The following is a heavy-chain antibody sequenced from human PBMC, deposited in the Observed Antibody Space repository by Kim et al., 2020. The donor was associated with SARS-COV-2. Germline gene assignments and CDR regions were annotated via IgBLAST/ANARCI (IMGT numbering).Heavy chain of an antibody. CDR2: IKQDGSEK. D-gene: IGHD3-16*02. CDR1: GFTFSTYY. J-gene: IGHJ4*02. Sequence: GGSLRLSCAASGFTFSTYYMSWVRQAPGKGLECVANIKQDGSEKYYLDSVKGRFTISRDNAKESLFLQMNSLRAEDTAVYYCAKNQGSHREYYFDHWGQGTLVTVSS. V-gene: IGHV3-7*03. CDR3: AKNQGSHREYYFDH.